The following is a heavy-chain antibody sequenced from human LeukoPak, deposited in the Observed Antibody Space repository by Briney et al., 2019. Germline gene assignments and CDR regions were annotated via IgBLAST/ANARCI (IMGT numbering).Heavy chain of an antibody. Sequence: SETLSLTCTVSGDSFSNKYWTWIRQAPGKGLEWIGYVYYTGSTSYSPSLSSRLTISIDLSKTQFSLEMHSVTAADTAVYFCARGSGDGFDYWGQGSLVTVSS. V-gene: IGHV4-59*01. D-gene: IGHD3-10*01. J-gene: IGHJ4*02. CDR3: ARGSGDGFDY. CDR2: VYYTGST. CDR1: GDSFSNKY.